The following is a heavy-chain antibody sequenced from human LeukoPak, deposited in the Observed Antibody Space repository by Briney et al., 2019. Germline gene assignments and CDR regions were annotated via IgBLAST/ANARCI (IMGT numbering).Heavy chain of an antibody. CDR3: ARVYTVTTLAAFDI. D-gene: IGHD4-17*01. Sequence: PSETLSLTCTVSGGSISSYYWSWVRQPPGKGLEWIGYIYYSGSTNYNPSLKSRVTISVDTSKNQFSLKLSSVTAADTAVYYCARVYTVTTLAAFDIWGQGTMVTVSS. CDR1: GGSISSYY. J-gene: IGHJ3*02. V-gene: IGHV4-59*01. CDR2: IYYSGST.